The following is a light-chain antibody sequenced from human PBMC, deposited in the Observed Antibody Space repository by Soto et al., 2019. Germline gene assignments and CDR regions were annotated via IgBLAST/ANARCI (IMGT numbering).Light chain of an antibody. J-gene: IGLJ2*01. V-gene: IGLV2-8*01. CDR1: SRDIGGYDF. CDR2: DVT. Sequence: QSALTQPPSASGSPGQSITISCTGTSRDIGGYDFVSWYQQHPGKAPKLFIYDVTKRPSGVPHRFSGSKSGNTASLTVSGGQADGEAYYYCSSYGGSSNLLFGGGT. CDR3: SSYGGSSNLL.